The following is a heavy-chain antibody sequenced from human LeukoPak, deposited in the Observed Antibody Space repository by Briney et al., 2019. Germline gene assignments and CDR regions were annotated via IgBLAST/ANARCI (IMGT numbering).Heavy chain of an antibody. CDR2: IYSAGST. V-gene: IGHV3-53*05. J-gene: IGHJ4*02. Sequence: PGGSLRLSCAASGFTVSSNYMGRVRQAPGKGLEWLSIIYSAGSTYYADSVKGRFTISRDNSKNTLYLQMNSLRAEDTAVYYCARDEWELLRAYWGQGTLVTVSS. D-gene: IGHD1-26*01. CDR1: GFTVSSNY. CDR3: ARDEWELLRAY.